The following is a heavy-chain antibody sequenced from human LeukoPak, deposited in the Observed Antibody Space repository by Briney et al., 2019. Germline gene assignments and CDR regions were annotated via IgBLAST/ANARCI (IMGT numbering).Heavy chain of an antibody. CDR3: ASGENYYDGSGYYNYYFDY. D-gene: IGHD3-22*01. V-gene: IGHV3-21*01. J-gene: IGHJ4*02. CDR2: I. Sequence: KTGGSLRLSCAASGFTFSSYSMNWVRQAPGKGLEWVSSIKGRFTISRDNAKNSLYLQMNSLRAEDTAVYYCASGENYYDGSGYYNYYFDYWGRGTLVTVSS. CDR1: GFTFSSYS.